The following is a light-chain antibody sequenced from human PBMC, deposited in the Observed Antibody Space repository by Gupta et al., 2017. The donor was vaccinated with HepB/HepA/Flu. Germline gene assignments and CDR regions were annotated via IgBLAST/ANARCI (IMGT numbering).Light chain of an antibody. CDR3: RQAQQAPST. V-gene: IGKV2-28*01. J-gene: IGKJ2*01. CDR1: QSLLDSNVKSNY. Sequence: DIVMTQSPLSLPVTPGEAASISCRSSQSLLDSNVKSNYLDWYLQKPGQSPQLLIYLGSTRASGVPERVSGSGSGTXFTFTIXGVEAEDVGVYYCRQAQQAPSTFGXGTKLEIK. CDR2: LGS.